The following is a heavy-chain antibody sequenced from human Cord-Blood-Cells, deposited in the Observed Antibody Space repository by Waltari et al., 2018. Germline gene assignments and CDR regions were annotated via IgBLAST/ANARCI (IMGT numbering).Heavy chain of an antibody. CDR1: GGSISSSSYY. CDR3: ARQILGYCSSTSCYVDAFDI. J-gene: IGHJ3*02. Sequence: QLQLQESGPGLVKPSETLSLTCTVSGGSISSSSYYWGWIRQPPGKGLEWIGSIYYSGSTYYHPSLKSRVTISVDTSKNQFSLKLSSVTAADTAVYYCARQILGYCSSTSCYVDAFDIWGQGTMVTVSS. CDR2: IYYSGST. V-gene: IGHV4-39*01. D-gene: IGHD2-2*01.